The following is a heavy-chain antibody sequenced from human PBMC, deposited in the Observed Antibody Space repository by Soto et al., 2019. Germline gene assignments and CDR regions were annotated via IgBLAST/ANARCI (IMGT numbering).Heavy chain of an antibody. D-gene: IGHD6-6*01. V-gene: IGHV1-46*03. J-gene: IGHJ3*01. CDR2: INPSGGGT. CDR3: SRGGISTIATRSDAFDL. Sequence: ASVKVSCKASGYTFTSYYIHWVRQAPGQGLEWMGLINPSGGGTIHAQNFQGRVTMTRDTSTSTVYMELSSLRSEDTALYYCSRGGISTIATRSDAFDLWGRGTMVNVSS. CDR1: GYTFTSYY.